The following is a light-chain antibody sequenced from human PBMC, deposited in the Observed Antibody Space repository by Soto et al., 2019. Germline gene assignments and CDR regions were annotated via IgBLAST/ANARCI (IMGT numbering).Light chain of an antibody. CDR1: QSILYSSNNKNY. J-gene: IGKJ4*01. CDR2: WAY. Sequence: DIVMTQSPDSLAVSLGETATINCKSSQSILYSSNNKNYLIWYQQKPGQPPKLLLYWAYTRESGVPDRFSGSGSGTDFTLTISSLQAEDVAVYYCQQYYTTPLTFGGGTKVEIK. V-gene: IGKV4-1*01. CDR3: QQYYTTPLT.